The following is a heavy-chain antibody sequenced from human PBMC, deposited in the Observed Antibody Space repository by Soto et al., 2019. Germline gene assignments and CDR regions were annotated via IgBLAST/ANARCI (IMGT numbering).Heavy chain of an antibody. J-gene: IGHJ4*02. Sequence: QPERSLRHSCAASGFNFSSYAMNWVRQTPGNGPEWVSLISVSGDRYYADSVKSRFAIYRDNSKNTMFLQINSLRAEETAVYYCAKSLNTATYFDYWGQGT. CDR3: AKSLNTATYFDY. CDR2: ISVSGDR. CDR1: GFNFSSYA. V-gene: IGHV3-23*01.